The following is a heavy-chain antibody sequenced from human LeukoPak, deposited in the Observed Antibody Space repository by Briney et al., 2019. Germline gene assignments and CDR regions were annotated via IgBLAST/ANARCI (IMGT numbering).Heavy chain of an antibody. Sequence: ASVKVSCRVSGYRFTELSRHWVRQAPGKGLEWLGGFDLVHGDTIYAQKFQGRVTMTEDTSTDTSYMELSSLGSEDTAVYFCTAGRAYSLLDFWGQGTLVIVSS. CDR1: GYRFTELS. CDR2: FDLVHGDT. CDR3: TAGRAYSLLDF. J-gene: IGHJ4*02. V-gene: IGHV1-24*01. D-gene: IGHD5-18*01.